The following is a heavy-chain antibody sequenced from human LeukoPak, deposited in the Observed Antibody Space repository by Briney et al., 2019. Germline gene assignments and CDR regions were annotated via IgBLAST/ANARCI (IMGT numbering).Heavy chain of an antibody. Sequence: PSETLSLTCAVSGVSFDDYYWSWVRQTPGKGLEWIGEINHSGYTNDSPSLKSRVTLSIDTSRKQFSLDLRSVTVADTGIYYCTRMTAGHDYWGQGTLVTVSS. V-gene: IGHV4-34*01. CDR2: INHSGYT. J-gene: IGHJ4*02. CDR3: TRMTAGHDY. D-gene: IGHD2-21*02. CDR1: GVSFDDYY.